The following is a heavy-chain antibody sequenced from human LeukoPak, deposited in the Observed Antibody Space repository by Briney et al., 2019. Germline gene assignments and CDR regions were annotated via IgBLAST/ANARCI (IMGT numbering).Heavy chain of an antibody. CDR1: GFTFSRYW. Sequence: GGSLRLSCAASGFTFSRYWMHWVRQAPGKGLVWISRINSAGSSTNYADSVKGRFTISRDNTKNTLFLQMNSLRAEDTAVYYCARDLPADGIDYWGQGTLVTVSS. V-gene: IGHV3-74*01. CDR3: ARDLPADGIDY. CDR2: INSAGSST. J-gene: IGHJ4*02.